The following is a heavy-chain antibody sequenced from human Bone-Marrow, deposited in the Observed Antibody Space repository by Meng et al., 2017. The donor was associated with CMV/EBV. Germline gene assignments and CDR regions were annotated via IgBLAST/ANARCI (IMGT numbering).Heavy chain of an antibody. J-gene: IGHJ4*02. CDR2: ISAYNGNT. CDR3: ARHPRYGSGGLAVLHFDY. D-gene: IGHD3-10*01. Sequence: ASVKVSCKASGYTFTSYGISWVRQAPGQGLEWMGWISAYNGNTNYAQKLQGRVTMTTDTSTSTAYMELRSLRSDDTAVYYCARHPRYGSGGLAVLHFDYWGQGTLVTVSS. CDR1: GYTFTSYG. V-gene: IGHV1-18*01.